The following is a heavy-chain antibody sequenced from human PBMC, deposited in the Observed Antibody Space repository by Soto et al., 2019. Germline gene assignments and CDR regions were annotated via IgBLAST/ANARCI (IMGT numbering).Heavy chain of an antibody. V-gene: IGHV3-23*01. CDR2: ISGSGGST. Sequence: GGSLGLSCAASGFSFSSYAMSWVRQAPGKGLEWVSAISGSGGSTYYADSVKGRFTISRDNSKNTLYLQMNSLRAEDTAVYYCAKGGCSSTSCAYYYYYYMDVWGKGTTVTVSS. D-gene: IGHD2-2*01. CDR3: AKGGCSSTSCAYYYYYYMDV. J-gene: IGHJ6*03. CDR1: GFSFSSYA.